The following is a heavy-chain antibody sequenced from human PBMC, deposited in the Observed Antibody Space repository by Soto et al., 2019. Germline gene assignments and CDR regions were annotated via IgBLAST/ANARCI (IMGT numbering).Heavy chain of an antibody. Sequence: QVQLQESGPGLVKPSETLSLTCTVSGGSVSSGSYYWSWIRQPPGKGLEWIGYIYYSGSTNYNPPLRSRVTISVDTSKNQFSLKLSSVTAEDMAVYYCAREQGPSAMVTYWFDPWGQGTLVTVSS. D-gene: IGHD5-18*01. CDR1: GGSVSSGSYY. CDR3: AREQGPSAMVTYWFDP. CDR2: IYYSGST. V-gene: IGHV4-61*01. J-gene: IGHJ5*02.